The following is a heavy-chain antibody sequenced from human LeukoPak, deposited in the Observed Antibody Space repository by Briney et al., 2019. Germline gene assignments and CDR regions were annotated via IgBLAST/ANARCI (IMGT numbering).Heavy chain of an antibody. V-gene: IGHV1-69*06. Sequence: GASVKVSCKASGGTFSSYAISWVRQAPGQGLEWMGGIIPIFGTANYAQKFQDRVTITADKSTSTAYMELRSLRSEDTAVYYCASGYSGNYYSADYWGQGTLVTVSS. D-gene: IGHD1-26*01. J-gene: IGHJ4*02. CDR2: IIPIFGTA. CDR1: GGTFSSYA. CDR3: ASGYSGNYYSADY.